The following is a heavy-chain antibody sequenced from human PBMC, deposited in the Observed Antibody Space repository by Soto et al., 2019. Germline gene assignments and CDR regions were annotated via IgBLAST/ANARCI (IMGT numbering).Heavy chain of an antibody. CDR2: FDVGNGDT. D-gene: IGHD2-2*01. V-gene: IGHV1-3*01. J-gene: IGHJ4*02. CDR3: ARDESRPSSNFDY. Sequence: GASVKVSCKASGYIFTNYGIHWVRQAPGQRLEWMGWFDVGNGDTKYSQRFQDRVTITTDTSASTAYMELSSLRSEDTAVYYCARDESRPSSNFDYWGQGTLVTVSS. CDR1: GYIFTNYG.